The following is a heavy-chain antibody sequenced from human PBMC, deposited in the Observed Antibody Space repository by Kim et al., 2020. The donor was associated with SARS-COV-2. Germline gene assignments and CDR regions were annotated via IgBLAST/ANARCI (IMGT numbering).Heavy chain of an antibody. CDR1: GFTFSSYS. CDR2: ISSSSSYI. V-gene: IGHV3-21*01. CDR3: ARAPRLHANWFDP. J-gene: IGHJ5*02. Sequence: GGSLRLSCAASGFTFSSYSMNWVRQAPGKGLEWVSSISSSSSYIYYADSVKGRFTISRDNAKNSLYLQMNSLRAEDTAVYYCARAPRLHANWFDPWGQGTLVTVSS.